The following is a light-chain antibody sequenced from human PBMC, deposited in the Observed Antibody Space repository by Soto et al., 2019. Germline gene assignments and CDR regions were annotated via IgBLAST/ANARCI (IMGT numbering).Light chain of an antibody. CDR2: AVS. V-gene: IGKV1-39*01. Sequence: DIQMTQSPSSLSASVGDRVTITCRASQSISSYLNWYQQQSGKAPKVLIYAVSNLQSGVPSRFSGSGSGTNFTLTISSLKPEDFATYYCQQTYSNPLYTFGQGNKLEIQ. J-gene: IGKJ2*01. CDR1: QSISSY. CDR3: QQTYSNPLYT.